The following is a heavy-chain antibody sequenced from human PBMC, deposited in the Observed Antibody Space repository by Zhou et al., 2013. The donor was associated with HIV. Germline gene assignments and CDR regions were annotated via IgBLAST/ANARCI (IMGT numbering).Heavy chain of an antibody. D-gene: IGHD2-2*01. Sequence: QVQLVQSGAEVRKPGSSVKVSCRVSGDTFRSSYGFSWVRQAPGQGLEWMGRIIPFFGRPNYAQKFQGRVTITADKSTNTAYMELSSLRSEDTAVYYCARCNGVPAANYYYYYMDVWGKGTTVTVSS. CDR2: IIPFFGRP. CDR3: ARCNGVPAANYYYYYMDV. CDR1: GDTFRSSYG. J-gene: IGHJ6*03. V-gene: IGHV1-69*04.